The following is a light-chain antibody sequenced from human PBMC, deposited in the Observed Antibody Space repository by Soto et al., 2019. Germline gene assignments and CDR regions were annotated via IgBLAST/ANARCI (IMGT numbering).Light chain of an antibody. CDR3: QQSYTTPYT. V-gene: IGKV1-39*01. J-gene: IGKJ2*01. CDR2: ATS. CDR1: QNVSSY. Sequence: DIQMTQSPSSLSASVEDRVTVTRRASQNVSSYVNWYQQKPGKAPKLLIYATSTLQIGVPSRFSGSGSGTDFPLTISSLQPEDVATYYCQQSYTTPYTFGQGTKLEIK.